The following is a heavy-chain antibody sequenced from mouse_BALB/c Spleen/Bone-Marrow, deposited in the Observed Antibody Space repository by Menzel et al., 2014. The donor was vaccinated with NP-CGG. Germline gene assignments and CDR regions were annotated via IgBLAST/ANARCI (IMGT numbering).Heavy chain of an antibody. CDR2: IRNKANGYTT. CDR3: ARDKGRVFFDY. J-gene: IGHJ2*01. CDR1: GFTFTDYY. Sequence: EVQLVESGGGLVQPGGSLRLSCATSGFTFTDYYMNWVRQPPGKALEWLGFIRNKANGYTTEYSASVKSRFTISRDNSQNILYLQMNTLRADDSATYYCARDKGRVFFDYWGRGTTLTVSS. V-gene: IGHV7-3*02.